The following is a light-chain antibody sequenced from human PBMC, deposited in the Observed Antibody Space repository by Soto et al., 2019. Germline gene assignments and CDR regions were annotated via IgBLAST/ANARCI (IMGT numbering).Light chain of an antibody. CDR3: QQYGSSPFT. J-gene: IGKJ3*01. Sequence: EIVLTQSPCTLSLSPGERATLSCRASQSVSSSYLAWYQQKPGQAPRLLIYGASSRATGIPDRFSGSGSGTGFTLTISRLEPEDFAVYYCQQYGSSPFTFGPGTKVDIK. V-gene: IGKV3-20*01. CDR1: QSVSSSY. CDR2: GAS.